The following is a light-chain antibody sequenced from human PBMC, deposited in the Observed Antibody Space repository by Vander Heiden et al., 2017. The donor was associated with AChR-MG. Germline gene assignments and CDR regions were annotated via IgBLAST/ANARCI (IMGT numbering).Light chain of an antibody. CDR2: GKN. J-gene: IGLJ2*01. Sequence: SSELTQDPAVSVALGQTVRITCQGDSLRSYYASWYQQKPGQAPVLVICGKNNRPSGIPDRFSGSSSGNTASLTITGAQAEDEADYYCNSRDSSGNHVVFGGGTKLTVI. CDR3: NSRDSSGNHVV. V-gene: IGLV3-19*01. CDR1: SLRSYY.